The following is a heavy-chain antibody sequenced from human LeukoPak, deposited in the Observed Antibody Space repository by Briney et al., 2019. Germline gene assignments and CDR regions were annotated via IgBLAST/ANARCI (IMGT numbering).Heavy chain of an antibody. Sequence: GGSLRLSCAASGFTFSSYEMNWVRQAPGKGLEWVSYISSGGNTIYYADSLKGRFTISRENAKNSLYLQMNSLRAEDTAVYYCAREGTAMVSFDYWGQGTLVTVSS. CDR1: GFTFSSYE. V-gene: IGHV3-48*03. D-gene: IGHD5-18*01. CDR2: ISSGGNTI. CDR3: AREGTAMVSFDY. J-gene: IGHJ4*02.